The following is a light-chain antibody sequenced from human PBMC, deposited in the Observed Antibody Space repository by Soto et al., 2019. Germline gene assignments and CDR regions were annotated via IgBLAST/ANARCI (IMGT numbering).Light chain of an antibody. V-gene: IGLV2-8*01. J-gene: IGLJ3*02. CDR3: ATWDSALSAGV. CDR1: SSDVGGYDY. Sequence: QSALTQPPSASGSPGQSVTISCTGTSSDVGGYDYVSWYQQHPGRAPKLMIYDVSKRPSGVPDRFSGSKSGTSATLTITGLQTGDEADYYCATWDSALSAGVFGGGTKLTVL. CDR2: DVS.